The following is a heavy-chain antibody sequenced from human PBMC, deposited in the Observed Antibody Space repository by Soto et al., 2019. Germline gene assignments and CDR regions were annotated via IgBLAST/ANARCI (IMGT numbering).Heavy chain of an antibody. V-gene: IGHV3-9*01. CDR2: ISWNSGSI. CDR1: GFTFDDYA. J-gene: IGHJ4*02. Sequence: PGGSLRLSCAASGFTFDDYAMHWVRQAPGKGLEWVSGISWNSGSIGYADSVKGRFTISRDNAKNSLYLQMNSLGAEDTALYYCAKGRIAARPGYFDYWGQGTLVTVSS. D-gene: IGHD6-6*01. CDR3: AKGRIAARPGYFDY.